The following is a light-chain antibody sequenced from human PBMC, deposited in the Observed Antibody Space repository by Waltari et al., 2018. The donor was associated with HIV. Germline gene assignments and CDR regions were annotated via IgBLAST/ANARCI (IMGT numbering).Light chain of an antibody. J-gene: IGKJ3*01. Sequence: EIVLTQSPGTLSLSPGDRATLTCRASQTASGNSLAWYQKKPGQAPRLLIYGPSTRAAGIPDRFSGSGSETDFTLTISRLEPEDCAVYYCQQYGSSEGFTFGPGTRVDI. V-gene: IGKV3-20*01. CDR1: QTASGNS. CDR3: QQYGSSEGFT. CDR2: GPS.